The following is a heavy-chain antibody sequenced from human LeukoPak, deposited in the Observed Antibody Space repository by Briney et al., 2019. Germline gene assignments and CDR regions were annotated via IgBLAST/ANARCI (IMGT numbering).Heavy chain of an antibody. CDR3: ARLDYGDYIFDY. V-gene: IGHV4-34*01. CDR2: INHSGGT. J-gene: IGHJ4*02. CDR1: GGSFSGYY. D-gene: IGHD4-17*01. Sequence: SETLSLTCAVYGGSFSGYYWSWIRQPPGKGLEWIGEINHSGGTNYNPSLKSRVTISVDTSKNQFSLKLSSVTAADTAVYYCARLDYGDYIFDYWGQGTLVTVSS.